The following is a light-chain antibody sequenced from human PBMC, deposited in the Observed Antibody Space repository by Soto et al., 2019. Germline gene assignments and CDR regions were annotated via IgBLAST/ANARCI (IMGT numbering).Light chain of an antibody. CDR2: EAS. CDR1: QSLVHSDGESH. J-gene: IGKJ2*01. V-gene: IGKV2D-29*01. Sequence: ITLTQTPYALSVSPGQPASISCRSSQSLVHSDGESHLYWYLQKPGQPPQLLIYEASNRFSGVPDRFSGSGSGTDFTLKISRVEAEDVGVYYCMQIIKLPDTFGQGTKVDIK. CDR3: MQIIKLPDT.